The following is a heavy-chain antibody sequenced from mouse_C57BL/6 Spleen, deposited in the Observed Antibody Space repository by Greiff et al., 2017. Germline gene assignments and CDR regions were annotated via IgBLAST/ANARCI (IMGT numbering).Heavy chain of an antibody. CDR2: IWGDGST. V-gene: IGHV2-3*01. CDR3: AKPDSNPYYYAMDY. Sequence: VKVVESGPGLVAPSQSLSITCTVSGFSLTSYGVSWVRQPPGKGLEWLGVIWGDGSTNYHSALITRLSISKDNSKSQVFLKLNSLQTDNTATYYCAKPDSNPYYYAMDYWGQGTSVTVSS. CDR1: GFSLTSYG. J-gene: IGHJ4*01. D-gene: IGHD2-5*01.